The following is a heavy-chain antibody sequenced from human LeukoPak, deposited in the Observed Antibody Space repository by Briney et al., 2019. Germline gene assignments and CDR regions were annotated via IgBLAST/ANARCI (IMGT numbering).Heavy chain of an antibody. CDR1: GFTFSSYA. CDR2: IQYDGSNK. V-gene: IGHV3-30*02. J-gene: IGHJ3*01. Sequence: PGGSLRLSCAASGFTFSSYAMHWIRQAPGKGLEWVAFIQYDGSNKSYADSVKGRFTISRDNSKNTLYLQMNSLRAEDTAVYYCAKDHVTVSGFDVWGQGTMVTVSS. CDR3: AKDHVTVSGFDV. D-gene: IGHD6-19*01.